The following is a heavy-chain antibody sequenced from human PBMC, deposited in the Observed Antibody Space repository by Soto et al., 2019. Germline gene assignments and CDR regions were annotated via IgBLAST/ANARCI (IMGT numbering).Heavy chain of an antibody. J-gene: IGHJ4*01. CDR2: TNPMFGTA. CDR1: GGTFSNYA. V-gene: IGHV1-69*13. Sequence: SRKGSCEASGGTFSNYAISWVRQAPGQGLEWMGGTNPMFGTANYAQKFQGRVTITADEPTSTATMELSSLRSDDTAVYYCARGRYGSGTYHHFYNSGQGTLVT. CDR3: ARGRYGSGTYHHFYN. D-gene: IGHD3-10*01.